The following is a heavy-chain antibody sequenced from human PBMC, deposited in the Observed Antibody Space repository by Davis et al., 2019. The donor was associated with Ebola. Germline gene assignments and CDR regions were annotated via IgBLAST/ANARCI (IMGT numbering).Heavy chain of an antibody. V-gene: IGHV1-3*01. CDR1: VYTFTSYA. CDR3: ARGWPLHTSWFDP. Sequence: SVTVSRMTSVYTFTSYAMHWVRQAPGQRLEWMGWINAGNGNTKYSQKFQGRVTITRDTSASTAYMELSSLRAEDTAVYYCARGWPLHTSWFDPWGQGTLVTVSS. CDR2: INAGNGNT. D-gene: IGHD6-13*01. J-gene: IGHJ5*02.